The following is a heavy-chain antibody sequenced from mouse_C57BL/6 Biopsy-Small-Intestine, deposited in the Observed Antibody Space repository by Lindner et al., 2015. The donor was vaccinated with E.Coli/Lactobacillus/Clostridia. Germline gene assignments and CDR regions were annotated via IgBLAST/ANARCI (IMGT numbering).Heavy chain of an antibody. V-gene: IGHV5-4*01. Sequence: EVQLQESGGGLVKPGGSLKFSCAASGFTFSSYAMSWVRQTPEKRLEWVATISDGGSYTYYPDNVKGRFTISRDNAKNNLYLQMSHLKSEDTAMYYCARDSKGDYWGQGTTLTVSS. CDR2: ISDGGSYT. J-gene: IGHJ2*01. CDR3: ARDSKGDY. CDR1: GFTFSSYA.